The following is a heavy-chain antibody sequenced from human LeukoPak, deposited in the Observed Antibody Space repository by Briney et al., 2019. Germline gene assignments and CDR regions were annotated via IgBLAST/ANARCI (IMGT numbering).Heavy chain of an antibody. D-gene: IGHD1-14*01. CDR1: GFNVSGNY. Sequence: GRSLRLSCAASGFNVSGNYMSWVRQAPGKGLEWVSVIYTDGRAFYADSVKGRFTISRHNFKNTLYLQMDTLRPEDTAVYYCARVPLHPTISHFDLWGQGTLVTVSS. V-gene: IGHV3-53*04. CDR3: ARVPLHPTISHFDL. J-gene: IGHJ4*02. CDR2: IYTDGRA.